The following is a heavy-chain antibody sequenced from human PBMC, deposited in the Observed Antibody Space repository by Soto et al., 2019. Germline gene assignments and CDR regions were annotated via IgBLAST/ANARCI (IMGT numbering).Heavy chain of an antibody. CDR3: ARGGGGIYCDGGSCKAGDH. J-gene: IGHJ5*02. CDR2: VNPSGRSS. CDR1: GYTFTTYS. Sequence: QVQLVQSGAEVKKPGASVKVSCKASGYTFTTYSMHWVRQAPGQGLEWMGAVNPSGRSSNYALNFRGRVTMTTDTATSTVHMELGSLRSDDTAVYYCARGGGGIYCDGGSCKAGDHWGQGTLVTVSS. V-gene: IGHV1-46*01. D-gene: IGHD2-21*01.